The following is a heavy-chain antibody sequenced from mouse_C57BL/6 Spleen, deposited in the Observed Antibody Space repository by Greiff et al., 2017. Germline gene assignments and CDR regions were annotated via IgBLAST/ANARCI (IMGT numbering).Heavy chain of an antibody. CDR3: AKILPNWDGFAY. CDR2: IWSGGST. V-gene: IGHV2-5*01. J-gene: IGHJ3*01. CDR1: GFSLTSYG. Sequence: VPLQESGPGLVQPSQSLSITCTVSGFSLTSYGVNWVRQSPGKGLEWLGVIWSGGSTDYNAAFMSRLSITKDNSKSQVFFKMNSLQSDDTAIYICAKILPNWDGFAYWGQGTLVTVSA. D-gene: IGHD4-1*01.